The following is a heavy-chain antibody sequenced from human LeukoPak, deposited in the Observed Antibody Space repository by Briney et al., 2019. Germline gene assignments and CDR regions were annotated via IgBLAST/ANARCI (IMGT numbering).Heavy chain of an antibody. D-gene: IGHD5-12*01. J-gene: IGHJ4*02. Sequence: SETLSLTCAVSGGSISSSTYYWGWIRQPPGKGLEWIGNLYYSGSTYYNPSLKSRVTISVDTSKNQFSLKLSSVTAADTAVYYCARQAISGYDPPPFDSWGQGTLVTVSS. V-gene: IGHV4-39*01. CDR2: LYYSGST. CDR3: ARQAISGYDPPPFDS. CDR1: GGSISSSTYY.